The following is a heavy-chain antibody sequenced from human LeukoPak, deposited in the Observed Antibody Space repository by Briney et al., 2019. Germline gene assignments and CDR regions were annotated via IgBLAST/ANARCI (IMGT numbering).Heavy chain of an antibody. D-gene: IGHD2-2*01. Sequence: ASVKVSCKASGYTFTSYGISSVRQAPGQGLEWMGWISAYNGNTNYAQKLQGRVTMTTDTSTSTAYMELRSLRSDDTAVYYCARASYCSSTSCYFTKYNWCDPWGQGTLVTVSS. CDR3: ARASYCSSTSCYFTKYNWCDP. J-gene: IGHJ5*02. CDR2: ISAYNGNT. V-gene: IGHV1-18*01. CDR1: GYTFTSYG.